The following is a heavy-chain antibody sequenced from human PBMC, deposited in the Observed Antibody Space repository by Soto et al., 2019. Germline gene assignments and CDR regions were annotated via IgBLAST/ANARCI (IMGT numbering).Heavy chain of an antibody. CDR2: IKQDGSEK. CDR3: ARGGKWSSAPFYY. D-gene: IGHD6-25*01. CDR1: GFTFSSYW. J-gene: IGHJ4*02. V-gene: IGHV3-7*01. Sequence: EVQLVESGGGLVQPGGSLRLSCAASGFTFSSYWMSWVRQARGKGLEWVANIKQDGSEKYYVDSVKGRFTISRDNAKNSRYLQMNCLRAEDTAVYYCARGGKWSSAPFYYWGQGTLVTVSS.